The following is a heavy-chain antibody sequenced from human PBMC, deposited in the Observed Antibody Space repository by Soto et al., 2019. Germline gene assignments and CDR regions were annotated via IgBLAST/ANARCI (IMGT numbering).Heavy chain of an antibody. CDR3: AKEGVIRGVTD. CDR1: GYTFISYA. D-gene: IGHD3-10*01. V-gene: IGHV1-3*04. CDR2: INTANGNT. Sequence: QVQLVQSGAEVQKPGASVKVSCKASGYTFISYAIHWLRQAPGQRLEWMGWINTANGNTKYPQQFQGRVTITRDTSASTTYMDLSGLISEDTAVYYCAKEGVIRGVTDWGQGTLVIVSS. J-gene: IGHJ4*02.